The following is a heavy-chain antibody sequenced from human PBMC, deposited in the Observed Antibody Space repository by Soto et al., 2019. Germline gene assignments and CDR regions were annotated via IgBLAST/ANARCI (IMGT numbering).Heavy chain of an antibody. CDR2: IWYDGSNK. J-gene: IGHJ4*02. CDR3: ARAGYAVLRLLTDFDY. Sequence: PGGSQRLSGAAAEFAYSSYRIHRVRQAPGKGLEWVAVIWYDGSNKYYADSVKGRFTISRDNSKNTLYLQMNSLRAEDTAVYYCARAGYAVLRLLTDFDYRGQGTLATVSS. CDR1: EFAYSSYR. V-gene: IGHV3-33*01. D-gene: IGHD3-3*01.